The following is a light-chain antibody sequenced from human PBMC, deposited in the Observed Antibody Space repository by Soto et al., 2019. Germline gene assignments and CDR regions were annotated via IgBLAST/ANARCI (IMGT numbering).Light chain of an antibody. CDR3: QSYDSSLSDVV. Sequence: QSALTQPASVSGSPGQSITISCTGTSSDVGGYNYVSWYQQLPGTAPKLLIYGNSNRPSGVPDRFSGSKSGTSASLAITGLQAEDEADYYCQSYDSSLSDVVFGGGTELTVL. V-gene: IGLV1-40*01. CDR1: SSDVGGYNY. J-gene: IGLJ2*01. CDR2: GNS.